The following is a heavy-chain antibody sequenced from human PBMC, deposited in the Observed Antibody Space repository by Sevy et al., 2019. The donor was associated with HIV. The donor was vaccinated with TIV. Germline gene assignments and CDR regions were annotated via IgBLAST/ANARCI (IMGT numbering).Heavy chain of an antibody. Sequence: ASVKVSCKASGYTFTGYYMHWVRQAPGQGLEWMGRINPNSGGTNYAQKFQGRVTMTRDTSISTAYMELSRLRSDDTAVYYCARVQLWSIFYYYYGMDVWGQGTTVTVSS. D-gene: IGHD5-18*01. J-gene: IGHJ6*02. CDR1: GYTFTGYY. V-gene: IGHV1-2*06. CDR2: INPNSGGT. CDR3: ARVQLWSIFYYYYGMDV.